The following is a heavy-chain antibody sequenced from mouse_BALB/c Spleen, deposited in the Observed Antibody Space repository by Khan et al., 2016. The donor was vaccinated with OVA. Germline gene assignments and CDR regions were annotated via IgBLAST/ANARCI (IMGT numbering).Heavy chain of an antibody. V-gene: IGHV13-2*02. CDR3: SRGGYYYGTPFDY. J-gene: IGHJ2*01. Sequence: VQLVETGGGLVRPGNSLKLSCVTSGFTFSYYRMHWLRQFPGKRLEWIAVITVKSDNSGANYAESVKGRFTISRNDPKSSVYLQMNRLREEDTATYYCSRGGYYYGTPFDYWGQGTTLTVSS. CDR2: ITVKSDNSGA. CDR1: GFTFSYYR. D-gene: IGHD1-1*01.